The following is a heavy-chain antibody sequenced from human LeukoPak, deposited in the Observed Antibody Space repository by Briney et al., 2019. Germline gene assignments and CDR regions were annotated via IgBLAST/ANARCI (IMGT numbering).Heavy chain of an antibody. CDR1: GHSFTTYA. V-gene: IGHV7-4-1*01. D-gene: IGHD6-19*01. J-gene: IGHJ4*02. Sequence: GASVKVSCKASGHSFTTYAINWVRQAPGQGLEWMGWINTNTGTPTYARGFTGRIVFSLDTSVSTAYLQISSLKAEDTAVYYCARGRGSGWHYVDYWGQGTLVTVSS. CDR3: ARGRGSGWHYVDY. CDR2: INTNTGTP.